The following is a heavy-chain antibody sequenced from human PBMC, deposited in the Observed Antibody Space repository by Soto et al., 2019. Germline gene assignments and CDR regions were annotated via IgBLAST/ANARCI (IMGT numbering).Heavy chain of an antibody. CDR3: ARDTVVVPAAISRYYYYGMVV. D-gene: IGHD2-2*02. J-gene: IGHJ6*02. CDR1: GFTFSDYY. CDR2: ISSSSSYT. V-gene: IGHV3-11*06. Sequence: QVQLVESGGGLVKPGGSLRLSCAASGFTFSDYYMSWIRQAPGKGLAWVSYISSSSSYTNYADSVKGRFTIPGDNAKNSLYLQMNSVRAEDTAVYYCARDTVVVPAAISRYYYYGMVVWGQGTTVTVSS.